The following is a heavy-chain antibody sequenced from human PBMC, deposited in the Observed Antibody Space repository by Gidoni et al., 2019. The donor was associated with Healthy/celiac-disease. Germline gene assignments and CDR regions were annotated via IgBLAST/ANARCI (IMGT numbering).Heavy chain of an antibody. Sequence: QVQLVESGGGLVKPGGSLRLSCAASGFTFSDYYMSWIRQAPGKGLEWVSYISSSSSYTNNADSVKGRFTISRDNAKNSLYLQMNSLRAEDTAVYYCARVLAGYYYYMDVWGKGTTVTVSS. J-gene: IGHJ6*03. D-gene: IGHD3-3*02. V-gene: IGHV3-11*06. CDR3: ARVLAGYYYYMDV. CDR1: GFTFSDYY. CDR2: ISSSSSYT.